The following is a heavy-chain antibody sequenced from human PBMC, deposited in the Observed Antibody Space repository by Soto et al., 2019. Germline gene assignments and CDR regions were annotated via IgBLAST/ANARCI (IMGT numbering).Heavy chain of an antibody. Sequence: VASVTVSCKATGGTYSRYAISWVRQAPGQRLEWMGWINAGNGNTKYSQKFQGRVTITRDTSASTAYMELSSLRSEDTAVYYCARDILFDYWGQGTLVTVSS. CDR1: GGTYSRYA. CDR3: ARDILFDY. V-gene: IGHV1-3*01. CDR2: INAGNGNT. D-gene: IGHD2-15*01. J-gene: IGHJ4*02.